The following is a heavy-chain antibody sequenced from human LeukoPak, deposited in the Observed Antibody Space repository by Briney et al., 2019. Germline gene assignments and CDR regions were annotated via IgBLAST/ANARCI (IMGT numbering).Heavy chain of an antibody. Sequence: SETLSLTCTVSAGSISGYYWSWIRQPAGKALEWIGHIYSTGSTNYNPSLKSRVTMSVDTSKNQFSLKLSSVTAADTAVYYCARVTFWSGYYTHFDYWGQGTLVTVSS. CDR2: IYSTGST. V-gene: IGHV4-4*07. D-gene: IGHD3-3*01. J-gene: IGHJ4*02. CDR3: ARVTFWSGYYTHFDY. CDR1: AGSISGYY.